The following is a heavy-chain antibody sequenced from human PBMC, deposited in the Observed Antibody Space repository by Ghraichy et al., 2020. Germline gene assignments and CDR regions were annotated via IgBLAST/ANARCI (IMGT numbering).Heavy chain of an antibody. CDR3: ARELLLHTANWDFDY. Sequence: SETLSLTCAISGDSVSSNSAAWNWIRQSPSRGLEWLGRTYYRSKWYNDYAVSVKSRITINPDTSKNQFSLQLNSVTPEDTAVYYCARELLLHTANWDFDYWGQGTLVTVSS. V-gene: IGHV6-1*01. CDR1: GDSVSSNSAA. J-gene: IGHJ4*02. CDR2: TYYRSKWYN. D-gene: IGHD1-26*01.